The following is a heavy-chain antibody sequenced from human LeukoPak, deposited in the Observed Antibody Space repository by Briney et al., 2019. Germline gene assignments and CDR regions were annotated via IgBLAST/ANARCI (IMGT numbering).Heavy chain of an antibody. CDR1: GGSISSYY. CDR3: AREFDSSGYYFRGVLFDY. Sequence: SETLSLTCTVSGGSISSYYWSWIRQPAGKGLEWIGRIYTSGSTNYNPSLKSRVTMSVDTSKNQFSLKLSSVTAADTAVYYCAREFDSSGYYFRGVLFDYWGQGTLVTVSS. J-gene: IGHJ4*02. CDR2: IYTSGST. D-gene: IGHD3-22*01. V-gene: IGHV4-4*07.